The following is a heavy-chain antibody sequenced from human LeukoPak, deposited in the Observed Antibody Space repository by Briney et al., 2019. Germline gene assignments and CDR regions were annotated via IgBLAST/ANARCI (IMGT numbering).Heavy chain of an antibody. J-gene: IGHJ4*02. Sequence: PSETLSLTCAVYGGSFSGYYWSWIRQPPGKGLEWIGEINHSGSTNYNPSLKSRVTISVDTSKNQFSLKLSSVTAADTAVYYCARFNYYDSSGYYYYFDYWGQGTLVTVSS. D-gene: IGHD3-22*01. CDR3: ARFNYYDSSGYYYYFDY. CDR2: INHSGST. V-gene: IGHV4-34*01. CDR1: GGSFSGYY.